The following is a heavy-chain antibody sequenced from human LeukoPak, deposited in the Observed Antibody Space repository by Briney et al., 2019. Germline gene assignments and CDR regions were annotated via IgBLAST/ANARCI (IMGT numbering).Heavy chain of an antibody. J-gene: IGHJ4*02. CDR3: VRENHGSFDY. CDR2: ISSSSTYV. CDR1: GFSFSTYY. D-gene: IGHD1-14*01. V-gene: IGHV3-21*01. Sequence: GGSLRLSCAASGFSFSTYYVNWVRQAPGKGLEWVSCISSSSTYVYYADSVRGRFAISRDNAKNSLYLQMNSLRADDTAVYYCVRENHGSFDYWGQGSLVTVSS.